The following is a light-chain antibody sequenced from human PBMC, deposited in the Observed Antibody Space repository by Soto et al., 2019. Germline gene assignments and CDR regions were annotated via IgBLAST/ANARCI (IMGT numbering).Light chain of an antibody. CDR2: DVS. CDR1: SNDVGGYNY. J-gene: IGLJ1*01. CDR3: SSYRSSTTSYV. V-gene: IGLV2-14*01. Sequence: QSALTQPASVSGSPGQSITISCTGTSNDVGGYNYVSWYQQHPGKAPKLMICDVSNRPSGVSNRFSGSKSGNTASLTISGLQAEDEADYYCSSYRSSTTSYVFGTGTKLTVL.